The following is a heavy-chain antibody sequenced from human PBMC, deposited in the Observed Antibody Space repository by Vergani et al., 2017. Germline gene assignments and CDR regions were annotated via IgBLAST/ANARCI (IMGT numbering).Heavy chain of an antibody. CDR1: GYSFTNYW. Sequence: EVQLVQSGAEVKTPGEPLKISCQISGYSFTNYWIGWVRQMPGKGLEWMGIIHPADSDTRYSPSCQGQVTISVDKSISTADLQRSSLRASDSAMYYCARLYGRDSSGSKYFDYWGQGNLVTVSS. CDR2: IHPADSDT. D-gene: IGHD3-22*01. J-gene: IGHJ4*02. CDR3: ARLYGRDSSGSKYFDY. V-gene: IGHV5-51*01.